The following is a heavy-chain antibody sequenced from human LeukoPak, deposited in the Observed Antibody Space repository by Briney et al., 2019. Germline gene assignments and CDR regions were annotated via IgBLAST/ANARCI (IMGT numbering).Heavy chain of an antibody. CDR3: AKDQDYCGGDCPYFDY. CDR1: GFTFSSYA. Sequence: GGSLRLSCAASGFTFSSYAMSWVRQAPGKGLEWVSAISGSGGSTYYADSVKGRFTISRDNSKNTLYLQMNSLRAEDTAVYYCAKDQDYCGGDCPYFDYWGQGTLVTVSS. CDR2: ISGSGGST. V-gene: IGHV3-23*01. D-gene: IGHD2-21*02. J-gene: IGHJ4*02.